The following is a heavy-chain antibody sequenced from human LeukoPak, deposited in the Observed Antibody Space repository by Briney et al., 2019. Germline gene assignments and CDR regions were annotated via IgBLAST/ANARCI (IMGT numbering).Heavy chain of an antibody. CDR1: GFTFSNYA. CDR3: AKAFKTGYNVDTLDY. J-gene: IGHJ4*02. D-gene: IGHD5-24*01. CDR2: ISASSYST. Sequence: GGSLRLSCAVSGFTFSNYAMSWVRQAPGKGLEWVSVISASSYSTSYADSVKGRFTISRDNSKNTLYLQMNSLRAENTAVYYCAKAFKTGYNVDTLDYWGQGTLVTVSS. V-gene: IGHV3-23*01.